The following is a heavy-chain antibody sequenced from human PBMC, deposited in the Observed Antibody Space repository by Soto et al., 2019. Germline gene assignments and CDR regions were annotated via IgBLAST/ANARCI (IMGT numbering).Heavy chain of an antibody. CDR1: GFSLRTTGVG. CDR3: AHTWGLPFDY. J-gene: IGHJ4*02. V-gene: IGHV2-5*01. Sequence: QITLKESGPTLVEPTQTLTLTCTYSGFSLRTTGVGVGWIRQPPGKALEWLGISYWNDDKRYSPSLKNRFTLTSDISKSQVVLTMTNMDTVDTATYYCAHTWGLPFDYWGQGTLVIVSS. CDR2: SYWNDDK. D-gene: IGHD3-16*01.